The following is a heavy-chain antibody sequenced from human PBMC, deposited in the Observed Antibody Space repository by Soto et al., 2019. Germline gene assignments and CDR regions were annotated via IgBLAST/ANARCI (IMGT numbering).Heavy chain of an antibody. V-gene: IGHV1-46*01. Sequence: ASVKVSCKASGYTFTSYYMHWVRQAPGQGLEWMGIINPSGGSTSYAQKFQGRVTMTRDTSTSTVYMELSSLRSEDTAVYYCARDRFRQYSGYDSSDWYYGMDVWGQGTTVTVSS. CDR1: GYTFTSYY. J-gene: IGHJ6*02. CDR3: ARDRFRQYSGYDSSDWYYGMDV. CDR2: INPSGGST. D-gene: IGHD5-12*01.